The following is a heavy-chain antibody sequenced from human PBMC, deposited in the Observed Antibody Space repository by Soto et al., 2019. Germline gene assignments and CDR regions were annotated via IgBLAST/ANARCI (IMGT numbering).Heavy chain of an antibody. J-gene: IGHJ5*02. CDR3: ARGGYDFWSGYEYNWFDP. CDR1: GYTFTSYA. V-gene: IGHV1-3*01. Sequence: ASVKVSCKASGYTFTSYAMHWVRQAPGQRLEWMGWINAGNGNTKYSQKFQGRVTITRDTSAGTAYMELSSLRSEDTAVFYCARGGYDFWSGYEYNWFDPWGQGTLVTVSS. CDR2: INAGNGNT. D-gene: IGHD3-3*01.